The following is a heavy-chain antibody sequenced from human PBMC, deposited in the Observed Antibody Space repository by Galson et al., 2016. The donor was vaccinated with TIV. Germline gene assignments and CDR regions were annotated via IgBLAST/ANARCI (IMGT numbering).Heavy chain of an antibody. J-gene: IGHJ6*02. CDR3: TKVPSSGFSYYYGLDV. CDR2: ISGGGGST. CDR1: GFTFSIFA. V-gene: IGHV3-23*01. D-gene: IGHD3-22*01. Sequence: SLRLSCAASGFTFSIFAMTWVRQAPGMGLEWVSAISGGGGSTYYADSVKGRFTVSRDNSKNTVFLKMNSLRAEDTAVYYCTKVPSSGFSYYYGLDVWGQGTTVTVSS.